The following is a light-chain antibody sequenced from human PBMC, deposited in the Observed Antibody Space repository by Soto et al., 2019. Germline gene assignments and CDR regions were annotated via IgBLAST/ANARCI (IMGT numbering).Light chain of an antibody. V-gene: IGLV2-14*01. CDR1: SGDIGSYNR. Sequence: QSALTRPASVSGSPGQSITISCTGTSGDIGSYNRVSWYQQHPGKAPKLIIYEVTDRPSGVSNRFSGSKSGNTASLTISGLQAEDEAEYYCSSYTNINTRACVFGTGTKVTAL. J-gene: IGLJ1*01. CDR2: EVT. CDR3: SSYTNINTRACV.